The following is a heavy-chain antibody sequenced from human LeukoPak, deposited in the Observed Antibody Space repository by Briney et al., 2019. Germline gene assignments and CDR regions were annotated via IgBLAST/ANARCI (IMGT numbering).Heavy chain of an antibody. J-gene: IGHJ4*02. CDR1: AFTLTFSSYA. D-gene: IGHD1-26*01. CDR3: VRARRVGGARLGFDY. CDR2: ISSNGGDT. Sequence: GFLRLSCSASAFTLTFSSYAMHWVRQAPGKGLEYVSTISSNGGDTYYADSVKGTFTISRDNSKNTLSLQMNSLRAEDTAVYYCVRARRVGGARLGFDYWGQGTLVTVSS. V-gene: IGHV3-64*04.